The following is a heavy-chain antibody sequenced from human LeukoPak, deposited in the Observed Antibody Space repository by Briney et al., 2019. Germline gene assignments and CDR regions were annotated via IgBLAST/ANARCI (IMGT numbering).Heavy chain of an antibody. V-gene: IGHV4-39*07. J-gene: IGHJ2*01. CDR2: INHGGST. Sequence: PSETLSLTCTVSGGSISSGSYYWSWIRQPPGKGLEWIGEINHGGSTNYNPSLKSRVTISLDTSKNQFSLKLNSVTAADTAVFYCARRRYYGSGSSWYFDLWGRGTLVTVSS. CDR3: ARRRYYGSGSSWYFDL. D-gene: IGHD3-10*01. CDR1: GGSISSGSYY.